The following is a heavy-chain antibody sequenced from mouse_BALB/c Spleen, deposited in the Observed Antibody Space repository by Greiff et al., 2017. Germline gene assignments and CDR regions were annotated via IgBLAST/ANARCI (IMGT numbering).Heavy chain of an antibody. CDR1: GYSFTGYF. CDR3: AREWFLDY. V-gene: IGHV1-20*02. Sequence: VQLQQSGPELVKPGASVKISCKASGYSFTGYFMNWVIQSPGKSLEWIGRINPYNGDTFYNQKFKGKATLTVDNSSSTAHKELRSLASEDSAVYYCAREWFLDYWGQGTTLTVSS. D-gene: IGHD1-3*01. CDR2: INPYNGDT. J-gene: IGHJ2*01.